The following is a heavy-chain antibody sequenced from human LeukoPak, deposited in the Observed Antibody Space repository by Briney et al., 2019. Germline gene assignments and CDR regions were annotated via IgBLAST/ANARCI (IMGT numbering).Heavy chain of an antibody. J-gene: IGHJ5*02. D-gene: IGHD3-10*01. V-gene: IGHV1-8*03. CDR2: MNPNSGNT. CDR1: GYTFTSYH. CDR3: ARGVRNYYYGSGSYYNFNWFDP. Sequence: GASVKVSCKASGYTFTSYHMHWVRQAPGQGLEWMGWMNPNSGNTGYAQKFQGRVTITRNTSISTAYMELSSLRSEDTAVYYCARGVRNYYYGSGSYYNFNWFDPWGQGTLVTVSS.